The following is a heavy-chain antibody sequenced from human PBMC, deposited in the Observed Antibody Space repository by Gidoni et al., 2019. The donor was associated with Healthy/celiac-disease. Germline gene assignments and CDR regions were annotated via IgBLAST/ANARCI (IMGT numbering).Heavy chain of an antibody. J-gene: IGHJ6*02. CDR1: GFTFSDYF. V-gene: IGHV3-11*01. CDR2: ISSSGSTI. CDR3: ARDFVPDGSGSYYNPGEDGMDV. Sequence: HVQLVESGGGLVKPGGSLRLSCAASGFTFSDYFMSWLRQAPGKGLEWVSYISSSGSTIYYADSVKGRFTISRDNAKNSLYLQMNSLRAEDTAVYYCARDFVPDGSGSYYNPGEDGMDVWGQGTTVTVSS. D-gene: IGHD3-10*01.